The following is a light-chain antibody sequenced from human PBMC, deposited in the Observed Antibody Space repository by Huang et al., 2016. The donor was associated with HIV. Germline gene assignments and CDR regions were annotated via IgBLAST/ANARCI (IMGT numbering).Light chain of an antibody. CDR1: QPISNS. Sequence: DIQMTQSPFSLSASIGDRVTITCRASQPISNSLAWYQQKPGQAPTLLLYAASRLKSGVPSRFSGSGSGTTYTLTISSLRPEDFATYYCQQYFTTPPWTFGQGTKLEIK. V-gene: IGKV1-NL1*01. J-gene: IGKJ2*01. CDR2: AAS. CDR3: QQYFTTPPWT.